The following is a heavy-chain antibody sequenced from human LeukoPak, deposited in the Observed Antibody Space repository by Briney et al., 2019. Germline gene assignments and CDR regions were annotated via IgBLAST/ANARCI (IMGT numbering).Heavy chain of an antibody. Sequence: SETPSLTCTVSGGSISSYYWSWIRQPPGKGLEWIGYIYCSGSTNYNPSLKSRVTISVDTSKNQFSLKLSSVTAADTAVYYCARVGHYYGSGSYYSYWGQGTLVTVSS. V-gene: IGHV4-59*01. J-gene: IGHJ4*02. D-gene: IGHD3-10*01. CDR3: ARVGHYYGSGSYYSY. CDR1: GGSISSYY. CDR2: IYCSGST.